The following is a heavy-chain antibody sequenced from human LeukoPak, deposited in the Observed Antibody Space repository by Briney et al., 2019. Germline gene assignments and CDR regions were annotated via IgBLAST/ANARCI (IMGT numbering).Heavy chain of an antibody. V-gene: IGHV1-18*01. Sequence: ASVKVSCKASGYTFTSYGISWVRQAPGQGLEWMGWISAYNGNTNYAQKLQGRVTMTTDTSTSTAYMELRSLRSDDTAVYYGARVGAITGILEKGKGTTFDYWGQGTLVTVSS. CDR1: GYTFTSYG. CDR2: ISAYNGNT. D-gene: IGHD1-20*01. J-gene: IGHJ4*02. CDR3: ARVGAITGILEKGKGTTFDY.